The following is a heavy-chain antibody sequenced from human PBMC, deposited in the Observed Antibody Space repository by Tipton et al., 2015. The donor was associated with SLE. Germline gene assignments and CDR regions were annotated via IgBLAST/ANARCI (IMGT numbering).Heavy chain of an antibody. D-gene: IGHD4-17*01. Sequence: QLVQSGAEVKKPGSSVKVSCKASGGTSSSHVISWVRQAPGQGLEWMGRIKPIFGTPNYAQKFRGRVTITADESTSTAYMELSSLRSEDTAVYYCARSRTTVTYNFDYWGQGTLVTVSS. CDR3: ARSRTTVTYNFDY. J-gene: IGHJ4*02. CDR2: IKPIFGTP. CDR1: GGTSSSHV. V-gene: IGHV1-69*18.